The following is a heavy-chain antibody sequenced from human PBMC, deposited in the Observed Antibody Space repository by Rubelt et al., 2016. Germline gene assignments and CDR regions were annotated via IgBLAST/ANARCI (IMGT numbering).Heavy chain of an antibody. V-gene: IGHV1-58*02. CDR2: IVVGSGDT. J-gene: IGHJ3*02. CDR3: ARDRTWLVPGLDAFDI. Sequence: QMQLVQSGPEVKKPGTSVKVSCKASGFTFTSSAMQWVRQARGQRLEWIGWIVVGSGDTNYAQKCQGRVTMTTDTSTSTAYMELRSLRSDDTAVYYCARDRTWLVPGLDAFDIWGQGTMVTVSS. CDR1: GFTFTSSA. D-gene: IGHD6-19*01.